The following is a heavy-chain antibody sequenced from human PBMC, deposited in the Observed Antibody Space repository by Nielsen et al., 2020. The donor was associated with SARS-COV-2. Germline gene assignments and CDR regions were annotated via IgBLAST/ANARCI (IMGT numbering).Heavy chain of an antibody. D-gene: IGHD6-13*01. CDR3: ARYSSSWYKYYYYGMDV. CDR2: ISAYNGNT. J-gene: IGHJ6*02. CDR1: GYTFTSYG. Sequence: ASVKVSCKASGYTFTSYGISWVRQAPGQGLEWMGWISAYNGNTNYAQKLQGRVTMTTDTSTSTAYMELRSLRSDDTAVYYCARYSSSWYKYYYYGMDVWGQGTTVTVSS. V-gene: IGHV1-18*01.